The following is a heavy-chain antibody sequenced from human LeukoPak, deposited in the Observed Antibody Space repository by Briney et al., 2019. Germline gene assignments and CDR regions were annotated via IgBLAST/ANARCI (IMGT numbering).Heavy chain of an antibody. CDR1: GGSISSSNW. Sequence: SGTLSLTCAVSGGSISSSNWWSWVRQPPGKGLEWIGEIYHSGSTNYNPSLKSRVTISVDKSKNQFSLKLSSVTAADTAVYYCVTYSSSWSHYFDYWGQGTLVTVSS. D-gene: IGHD6-13*01. CDR2: IYHSGST. J-gene: IGHJ4*02. CDR3: VTYSSSWSHYFDY. V-gene: IGHV4-4*02.